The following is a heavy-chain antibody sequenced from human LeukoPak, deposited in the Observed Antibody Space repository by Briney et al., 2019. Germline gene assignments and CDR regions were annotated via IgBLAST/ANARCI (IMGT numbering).Heavy chain of an antibody. Sequence: GGSLRLSCAASGFTFSSYAMSWVRQAPGKGLEWVSAISGSGGSTYYADSVKGRFTISRDNAKNSLYLQMNSLRAEDTAVYYCARGKYYYDSTGYYPGGDYWGQGTLVTVSS. CDR1: GFTFSSYA. V-gene: IGHV3-23*01. J-gene: IGHJ4*02. D-gene: IGHD3-22*01. CDR3: ARGKYYYDSTGYYPGGDY. CDR2: ISGSGGST.